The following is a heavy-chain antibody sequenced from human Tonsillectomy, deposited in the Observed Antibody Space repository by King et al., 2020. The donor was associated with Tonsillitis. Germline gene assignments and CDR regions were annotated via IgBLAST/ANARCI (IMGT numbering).Heavy chain of an antibody. Sequence: VQLVESGGGLVQPGGSLRLSCATSGFTFSSFAMSWVRQAPGKGLEWVSAISSIGDSTYYAESVKGRFTISRDNSKNTLYLQMSSLRAEDTAVYYCVQQWLPQGAFDIWGQGTMVTVSS. J-gene: IGHJ3*02. V-gene: IGHV3-23*04. CDR2: ISSIGDST. CDR3: VQQWLPQGAFDI. CDR1: GFTFSSFA. D-gene: IGHD6-19*01.